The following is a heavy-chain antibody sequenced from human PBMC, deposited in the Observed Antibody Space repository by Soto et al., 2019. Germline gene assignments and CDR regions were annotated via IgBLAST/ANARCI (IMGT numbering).Heavy chain of an antibody. CDR1: GFTFTSSA. D-gene: IGHD3-3*01. J-gene: IGHJ4*02. CDR3: AAAPLDFWSGYLRFDY. Sequence: PVKVSCKASGFTFTSSAVQWVRQARGQRLEWIGWIVVGSGNTNYAQKFQERVTITRDMSTSTAYMELSSLRSEDTAVYYCAAAPLDFWSGYLRFDYWGQGTLVTVSS. CDR2: IVVGSGNT. V-gene: IGHV1-58*01.